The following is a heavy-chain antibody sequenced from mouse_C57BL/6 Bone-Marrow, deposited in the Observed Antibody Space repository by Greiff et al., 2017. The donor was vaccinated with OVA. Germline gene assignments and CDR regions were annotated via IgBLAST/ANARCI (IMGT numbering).Heavy chain of an antibody. CDR1: GYTFTSYW. D-gene: IGHD1-1*01. Sequence: VQLQQSGAELVKPGASVKLSCKASGYTFTSYWMHWVKQRPGRGLEWIGRIDPNSGGTKYNEKFKSKATLTVDKPSSTAYMQLSSLTSEDSAVYYCAIGGYYGSGPNWYFDVWGTGTTVTVSS. J-gene: IGHJ1*03. CDR2: IDPNSGGT. V-gene: IGHV1-72*01. CDR3: AIGGYYGSGPNWYFDV.